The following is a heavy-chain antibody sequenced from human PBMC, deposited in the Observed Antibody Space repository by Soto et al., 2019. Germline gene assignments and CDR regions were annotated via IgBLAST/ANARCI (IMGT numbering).Heavy chain of an antibody. CDR1: GGSISSNNYY. CDR2: LYYSGST. J-gene: IGHJ4*02. Sequence: SETLSLTCTVSGGSISSNNYYWGWIRQPPGKGLEWIGSLYYSGSTYYNPSLKSRVTISVDTSKNQFSLRLSPVTAADTAVYYCARHLSLPFWSGYPFDYWGQGALVTVSS. D-gene: IGHD3-3*01. V-gene: IGHV4-39*01. CDR3: ARHLSLPFWSGYPFDY.